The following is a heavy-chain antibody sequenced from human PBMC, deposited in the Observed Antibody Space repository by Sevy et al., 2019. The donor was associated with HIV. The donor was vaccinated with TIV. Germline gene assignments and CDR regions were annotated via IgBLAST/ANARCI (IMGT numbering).Heavy chain of an antibody. D-gene: IGHD3-22*01. CDR2: FDPEDGET. CDR1: GYTLTGLS. Sequence: ASVKVSCKVSGYTLTGLSMHWVRQAPGKGLEWMGRFDPEDGETIYAQNFQGRVTLTEDTSRDTAYMELSSLRYEDTAVYYCATAREYYQDSSGYLDFWGLGTLVTVSS. V-gene: IGHV1-24*01. J-gene: IGHJ4*02. CDR3: ATAREYYQDSSGYLDF.